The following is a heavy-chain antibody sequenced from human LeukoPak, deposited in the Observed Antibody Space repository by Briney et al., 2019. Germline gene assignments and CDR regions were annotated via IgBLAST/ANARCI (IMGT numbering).Heavy chain of an antibody. CDR1: GGSISSYY. CDR2: IYYSGST. D-gene: IGHD2-2*01. CDR3: ASEYCSSTSCQAPSWFDP. J-gene: IGHJ5*02. V-gene: IGHV4-59*01. Sequence: SETLSLTCTVSGGSISSYYWSWIRQPPGKGLEWIGYIYYSGSTNYNPSLKSRVTISVDTSKNQFSLKLSSVTAADTAVYYCASEYCSSTSCQAPSWFDPWGQGTLVTVSS.